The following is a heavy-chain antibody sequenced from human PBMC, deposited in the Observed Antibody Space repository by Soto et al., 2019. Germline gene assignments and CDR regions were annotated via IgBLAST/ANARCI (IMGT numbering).Heavy chain of an antibody. Sequence: SVKVSCKASGGTFSSYAISWVRQAPGQGLEWMGGIIPIFGTANYAQKFQGRVTITADKSTSTAYMELSSPRSEDTAVYYCARDFFHSSYYDFWSGYPHYYGMDVWGQGTTVTVSS. CDR2: IIPIFGTA. CDR3: ARDFFHSSYYDFWSGYPHYYGMDV. V-gene: IGHV1-69*06. D-gene: IGHD3-3*01. CDR1: GGTFSSYA. J-gene: IGHJ6*02.